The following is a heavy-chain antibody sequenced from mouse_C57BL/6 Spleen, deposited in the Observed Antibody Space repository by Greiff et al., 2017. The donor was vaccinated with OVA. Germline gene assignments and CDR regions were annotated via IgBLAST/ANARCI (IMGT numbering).Heavy chain of an antibody. CDR2: FHPYNDDT. J-gene: IGHJ4*01. V-gene: IGHV1-47*01. Sequence: VKLQESGAELVKPGASVKMSCKASGYTFTTYPIEWMKQNHGKSLEWIGNFHPYNDDTKYNEKFKGKATLTVEKSSSTVYLELSRLTSDDSAVYYCARGRYDYPYAMDYWGQGTSVTVSS. D-gene: IGHD2-4*01. CDR1: GYTFTTYP. CDR3: ARGRYDYPYAMDY.